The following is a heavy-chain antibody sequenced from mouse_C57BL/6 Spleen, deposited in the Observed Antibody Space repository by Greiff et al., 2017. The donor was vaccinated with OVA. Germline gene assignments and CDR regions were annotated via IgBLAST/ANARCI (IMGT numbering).Heavy chain of an antibody. CDR3: VIYYDYDRVAY. J-gene: IGHJ3*01. CDR1: GFNIKDYY. CDR2: IDPEDGET. V-gene: IGHV14-2*01. Sequence: EVQGVESGAELVKPGASVKLSCTASGFNIKDYYMHWVKQRTEQGLEWIGRIDPEDGETKYAPKFQGKATITADTSSNTAYLQLSSLTSEDTAVYYCVIYYDYDRVAYWGQGTLVTVSA. D-gene: IGHD2-4*01.